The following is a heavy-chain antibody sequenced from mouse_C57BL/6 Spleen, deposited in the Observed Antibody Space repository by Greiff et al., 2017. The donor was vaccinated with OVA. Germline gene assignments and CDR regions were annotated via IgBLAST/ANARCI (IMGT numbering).Heavy chain of an antibody. J-gene: IGHJ4*01. CDR3: AIHYYGSSYDYAMDY. V-gene: IGHV1-82*01. CDR1: GYAFSSSW. CDR2: IYPGDGDT. Sequence: VQLVESGPELVKPGASVKISCKASGYAFSSSWMNWVKQRPGKGLEWIGRIYPGDGDTNYNGKFKGKATLTADKSSSTASMQRSSLTSEDSAVYFCAIHYYGSSYDYAMDYWGQGTSVTVSS. D-gene: IGHD1-1*01.